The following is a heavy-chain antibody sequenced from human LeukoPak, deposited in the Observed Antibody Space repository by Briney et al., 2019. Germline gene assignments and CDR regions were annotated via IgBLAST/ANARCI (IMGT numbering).Heavy chain of an antibody. Sequence: GGSLRLSCAASGFTFSNAWMSWVRQAPGKGLEWVGRIKSKTDGGTTDYAAPVKGRFTISRDDSKNTLYLQMNSLKTEDTAVYYCTTGGYYDYAWGSYRYLGYWGQGTLVTVSS. J-gene: IGHJ4*02. CDR1: GFTFSNAW. V-gene: IGHV3-15*01. D-gene: IGHD3-16*02. CDR2: IKSKTDGGTT. CDR3: TTGGYYDYAWGSYRYLGY.